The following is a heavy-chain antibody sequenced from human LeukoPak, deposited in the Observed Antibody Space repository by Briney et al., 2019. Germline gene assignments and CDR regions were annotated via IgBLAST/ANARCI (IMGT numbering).Heavy chain of an antibody. CDR1: GFTFSSYW. CDR2: IKSKTDGGTT. D-gene: IGHD2-2*01. V-gene: IGHV3-15*01. J-gene: IGHJ6*02. CDR3: TALYQLLSLYYYYGMDV. Sequence: GGSLRLSCAASGFTFSSYWMSWVRQAPGKGLEWVGRIKSKTDGGTTDYAAPVKGRFTISRDDSKNTLYLQMNSLKTEDTAVYYCTALYQLLSLYYYYGMDVWGQGTTVTVSS.